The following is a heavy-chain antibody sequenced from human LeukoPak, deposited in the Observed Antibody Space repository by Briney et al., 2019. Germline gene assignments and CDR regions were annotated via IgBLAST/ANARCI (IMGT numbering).Heavy chain of an antibody. CDR2: IYYSGST. Sequence: SETLSLTCTVSGGSISSYYWSWIRQPPGQGLEWIGYIYYSGSTNYNPSLKSRVTISVDTSKNQFSLKLSSVTAADTAVYYCARIPTVTFFDYWGQGTLVTVSS. J-gene: IGHJ4*02. V-gene: IGHV4-59*12. CDR3: ARIPTVTFFDY. CDR1: GGSISSYY. D-gene: IGHD4-17*01.